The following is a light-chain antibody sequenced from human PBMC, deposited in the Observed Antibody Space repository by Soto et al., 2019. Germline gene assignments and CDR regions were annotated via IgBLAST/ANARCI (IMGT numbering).Light chain of an antibody. V-gene: IGKV3-20*01. CDR2: GVS. Sequence: EIVLTQSPGTLSLSPGERATLSCRASQSVSSIYFAWYQQKRGQAPRLLIYGVSSRATGIPARFSASGTGTDFTLTISDVQPEDFATYYCQHYYGYSPWTFGQGTKVDIK. CDR1: QSVSSIY. CDR3: QHYYGYSPWT. J-gene: IGKJ1*01.